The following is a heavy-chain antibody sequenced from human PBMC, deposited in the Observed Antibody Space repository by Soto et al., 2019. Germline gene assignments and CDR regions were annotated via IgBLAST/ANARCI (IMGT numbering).Heavy chain of an antibody. V-gene: IGHV4-59*01. D-gene: IGHD2-21*01. CDR2: IYYSGST. CDR1: GGSISSYY. J-gene: IGHJ3*02. Sequence: PSETLSLTCTVSGGSISSYYWSWIRQPPGKGLEWIGYIYYSGSTNYNPSLKSRVTISVDTSKNQFSLKLSSVTAADTAVYYCARARKVVIPKPDAFDIWGQGTMVTVSS. CDR3: ARARKVVIPKPDAFDI.